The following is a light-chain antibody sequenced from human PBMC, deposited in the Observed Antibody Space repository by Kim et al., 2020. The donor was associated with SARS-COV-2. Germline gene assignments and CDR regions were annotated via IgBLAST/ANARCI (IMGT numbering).Light chain of an antibody. CDR1: KLGDKY. V-gene: IGLV3-1*01. CDR2: QDS. Sequence: SYELTQPPSVSVSPGQTASITCSGEKLGDKYACWYQQKPGQSPVLVIYQDSKRPSGIPERFSGSNSGNTATLTISGTQAMDEADYYCQAWDSSTRVFGGGTQLTVL. CDR3: QAWDSSTRV. J-gene: IGLJ3*02.